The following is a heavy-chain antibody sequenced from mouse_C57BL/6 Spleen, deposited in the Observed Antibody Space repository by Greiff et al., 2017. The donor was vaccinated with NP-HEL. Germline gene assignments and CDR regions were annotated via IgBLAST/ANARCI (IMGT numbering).Heavy chain of an antibody. CDR3: ARGDFYRYFDV. J-gene: IGHJ1*03. CDR2: INPSTGGT. CDR1: GFSFTGYY. V-gene: IGHV1-43*01. D-gene: IGHD3-3*01. Sequence: VQLQQSGPELVKPGASVKISCKASGFSFTGYYMHWVQQSPEKSLEWIGEINPSTGGTSYNQKFKGKATLTVDKYSSTAYMQLKCLTSKDSAVYYCARGDFYRYFDVWGTGTTVTVAS.